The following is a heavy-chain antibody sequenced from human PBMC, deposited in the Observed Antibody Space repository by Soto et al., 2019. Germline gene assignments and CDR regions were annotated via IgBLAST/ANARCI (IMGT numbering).Heavy chain of an antibody. Sequence: GASVKVSCKASGYTFTSYAMHWVRQAPGQRLEWMGWINAGNGNTKYSQKFQGRVTITRDTSASTAYMELSSLRSEDTAVYYCAREWPLGYCTNGVCSKVGWFDPWGQGTLVTVSS. D-gene: IGHD2-8*01. CDR2: INAGNGNT. J-gene: IGHJ5*02. CDR1: GYTFTSYA. V-gene: IGHV1-3*01. CDR3: AREWPLGYCTNGVCSKVGWFDP.